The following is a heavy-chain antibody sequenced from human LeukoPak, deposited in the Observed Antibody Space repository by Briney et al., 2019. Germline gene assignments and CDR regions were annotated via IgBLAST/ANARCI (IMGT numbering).Heavy chain of an antibody. V-gene: IGHV1-46*01. J-gene: IGHJ4*02. CDR2: INPSGGST. D-gene: IGHD3-3*01. CDR3: ARDNSYYDFWSGRIPYFDY. CDR1: GYTFTSYS. Sequence: GASVKVSCKASGYTFTSYSMHWVRQAPGQGLEWMGIINPSGGSTNYAQKFQGRVTMTRDTSTSTVYMELSSLRSEDTAVYYCARDNSYYDFWSGRIPYFDYWGQGTLVTVSS.